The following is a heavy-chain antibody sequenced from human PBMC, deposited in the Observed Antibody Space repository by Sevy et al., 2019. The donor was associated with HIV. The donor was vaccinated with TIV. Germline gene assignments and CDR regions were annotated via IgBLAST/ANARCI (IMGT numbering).Heavy chain of an antibody. CDR1: GDTFSTYG. CDR2: IIPIFGTP. V-gene: IGHV1-69*13. D-gene: IGHD7-27*01. CDR3: AREGGVATTGDHDAFDI. Sequence: ASVKVSCKASGDTFSTYGLSWVRQAPGQGLEWMGGIIPIFGTPNYAQKFQGRVTVTADESASTAYMELSSLRSEDTALYYCAREGGVATTGDHDAFDIWGHGTLVTVSS. J-gene: IGHJ3*02.